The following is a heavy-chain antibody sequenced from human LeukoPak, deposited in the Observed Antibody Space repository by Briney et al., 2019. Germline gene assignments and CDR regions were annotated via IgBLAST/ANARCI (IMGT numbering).Heavy chain of an antibody. CDR2: INHSGST. D-gene: IGHD3-10*01. Sequence: PSETLSLTCAVYGGSFSGYYWSWIRQPPGKGLEWIGEINHSGSTNYNPSLKSRVTISVGTSKNQFSLKLSSVTAADTAVYYCASGQYGSGSYYTPWGQGTLVTVSS. J-gene: IGHJ4*02. V-gene: IGHV4-34*01. CDR1: GGSFSGYY. CDR3: ASGQYGSGSYYTP.